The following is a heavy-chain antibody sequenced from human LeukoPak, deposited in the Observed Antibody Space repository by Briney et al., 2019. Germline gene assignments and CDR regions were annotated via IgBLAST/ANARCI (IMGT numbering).Heavy chain of an antibody. CDR2: MNPNSGNT. J-gene: IGHJ5*02. V-gene: IGHV1-8*01. CDR1: GYTFTSYD. Sequence: ASVKVSCKASGYTFTSYDINWVRQATGQGLEWMGWMNPNSGNTGYAQKFQGRVTMTRNTSTSTAYMELSSLRSEDTAVYYCARTAYCGGDCYSDWFDPWGQGTLVTVSS. D-gene: IGHD2-21*02. CDR3: ARTAYCGGDCYSDWFDP.